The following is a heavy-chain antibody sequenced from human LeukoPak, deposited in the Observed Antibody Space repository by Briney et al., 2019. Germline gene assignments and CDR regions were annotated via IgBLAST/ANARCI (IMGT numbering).Heavy chain of an antibody. Sequence: GGSLRLSCSASGFTFSSFAMHWVRQAPGKGLEYVAAISRNGGSTYYADSVKGRFTISRDNSKNTLYLQMSSLRAEDTAVYLCVKDLRSDFMGVLSRYLSYWGQGTLVTVSS. J-gene: IGHJ4*02. CDR3: VKDLRSDFMGVLSRYLSY. V-gene: IGHV3-64D*09. D-gene: IGHD2/OR15-2a*01. CDR2: ISRNGGST. CDR1: GFTFSSFA.